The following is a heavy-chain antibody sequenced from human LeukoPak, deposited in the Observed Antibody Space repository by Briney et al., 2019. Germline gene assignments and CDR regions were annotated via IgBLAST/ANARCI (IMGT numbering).Heavy chain of an antibody. J-gene: IGHJ6*03. V-gene: IGHV3-23*01. CDR1: GFSFSSYS. Sequence: GGSLRLSCAASGFSFSSYSMNLVRQASGKGLEWVSIIFGNGYTTYYADSVKGRFTVSRDNSKDTLYLQMNDLRPNDTAIYYCARDSKQDDFWSGYHYYYYMDVWGKGTTVTVSS. CDR3: ARDSKQDDFWSGYHYYYYMDV. D-gene: IGHD3-3*01. CDR2: IFGNGYTT.